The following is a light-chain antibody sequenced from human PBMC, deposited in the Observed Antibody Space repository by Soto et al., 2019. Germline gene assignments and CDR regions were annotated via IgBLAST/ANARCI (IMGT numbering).Light chain of an antibody. CDR3: QQLKSYPLT. CDR2: AAP. V-gene: IGKV1-9*01. J-gene: IGKJ4*01. CDR1: QSISSY. Sequence: DVQATQSPCCLSSSVGDIFTITCRASQSISSYLNWYQQKPGKAPKFLIYAAPTLQSGAPSRFSGSGSGTEFALTISSLQPEDSATYYCQQLKSYPLTFGGGTKVDIK.